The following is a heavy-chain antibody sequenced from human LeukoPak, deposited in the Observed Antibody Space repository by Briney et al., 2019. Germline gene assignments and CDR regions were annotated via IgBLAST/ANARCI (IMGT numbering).Heavy chain of an antibody. Sequence: PSETLSLTCAVSGGSITSYYWTWIRQPPGKGLEWIGYISYSGSTNYNPSLKSRVFISIDTSNNQLSLRLSPVTAADTAVYYCARNGDDNGHYYHYYMDVWGKGTTVTVSS. CDR2: ISYSGST. CDR3: ARNGDDNGHYYHYYMDV. D-gene: IGHD3-16*01. CDR1: GGSITSYY. J-gene: IGHJ6*03. V-gene: IGHV4-59*12.